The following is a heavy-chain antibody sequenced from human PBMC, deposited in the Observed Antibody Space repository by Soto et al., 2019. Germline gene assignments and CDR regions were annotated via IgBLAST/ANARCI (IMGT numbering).Heavy chain of an antibody. J-gene: IGHJ4*02. V-gene: IGHV3-21*01. CDR2: ISSSSSYI. CDR3: ARDSSIAVAGTLGY. Sequence: PGGSLRLSCAASGLTFSSYSMNWVRQAPGKGLEWVSSISSSSSYIYYADSVKGRFTISRDNAKNSLYLQMNSLRAEDTAVYYCARDSSIAVAGTLGYWGQGTQVTVSS. CDR1: GLTFSSYS. D-gene: IGHD6-19*01.